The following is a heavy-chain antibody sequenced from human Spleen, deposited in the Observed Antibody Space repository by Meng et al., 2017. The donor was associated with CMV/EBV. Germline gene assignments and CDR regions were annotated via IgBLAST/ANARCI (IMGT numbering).Heavy chain of an antibody. CDR2: IYHSGST. CDR3: ARDRYSSSWYYYYGMDV. Sequence: GSLRLSCTVSGYSISSGYYWGWIRQPPGKGLEWIGSIYHSGSTYQNPSLKSRVTISVDTSKNQFSLKLSSVTAADTAVYYCARDRYSSSWYYYYGMDVWGQGTTVTVSS. V-gene: IGHV4-38-2*02. D-gene: IGHD6-13*01. J-gene: IGHJ6*02. CDR1: GYSISSGYY.